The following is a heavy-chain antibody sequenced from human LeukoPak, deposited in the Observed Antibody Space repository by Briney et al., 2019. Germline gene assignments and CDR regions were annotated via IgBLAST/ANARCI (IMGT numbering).Heavy chain of an antibody. CDR3: ARVDGGGKTVRFDP. CDR1: GYTFTGYY. J-gene: IGHJ5*02. Sequence: GASVKVSCKASGYTFTGYYMHWVRQAPGQGLEWMGWINPNSGGTNYAQKFQGRVTMTRDTSISTAYMELSRLRSDDTAVYYCARVDGGGKTVRFDPWGQGTLVTVSS. CDR2: INPNSGGT. D-gene: IGHD1-1*01. V-gene: IGHV1-2*02.